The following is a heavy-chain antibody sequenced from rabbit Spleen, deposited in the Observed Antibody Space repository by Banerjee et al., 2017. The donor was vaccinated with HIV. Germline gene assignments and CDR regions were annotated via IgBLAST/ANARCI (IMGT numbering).Heavy chain of an antibody. CDR3: ARDSGSSFSSYGMDL. V-gene: IGHV1S40*01. D-gene: IGHD8-1*01. CDR1: GVSFSNNQY. CDR2: IEGGSSAFS. J-gene: IGHJ6*01. Sequence: QSLEESGGDLVKPGASLTLTCTASGVSFSNNQYMCWVRQAPGKGLEWIACIEGGSSAFSYFARWAKGRFTISKTSSTTVTLQMTSLTAADTATYFCARDSGSSFSSYGMDLWVPGTLVTVS.